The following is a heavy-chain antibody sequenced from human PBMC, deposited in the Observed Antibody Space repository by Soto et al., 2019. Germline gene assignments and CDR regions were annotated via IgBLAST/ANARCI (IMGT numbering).Heavy chain of an antibody. J-gene: IGHJ3*02. CDR2: ISYDGSEK. D-gene: IGHD5-12*01. V-gene: IGHV3-30*18. CDR1: GFTFNFFG. Sequence: QEQLVESGGGVVQAGRSLRLSCAASGFTFNFFGMHWVRQAPGKGREWVAVISYDGSEKYYADSVKGRFTMSRDNSKNMVYLEMSSLRPEDTSVYYCAKERRYSFDAFDIWGHGTMVTVSS. CDR3: AKERRYSFDAFDI.